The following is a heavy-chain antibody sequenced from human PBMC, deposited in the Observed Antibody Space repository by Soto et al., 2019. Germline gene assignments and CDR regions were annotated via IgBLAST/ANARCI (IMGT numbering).Heavy chain of an antibody. Sequence: SVKVSCKASGGTFSSYTISWVRQAPGQGLEWMGRIIPLLGIPNYAQKFQGRVTITADKSTNTAYMELSSLRSEDTAVYYCARGPTYYYDSGSYYKPRYFEYWGQGTLVTVSS. V-gene: IGHV1-69*02. D-gene: IGHD3-10*01. CDR1: GGTFSSYT. CDR3: ARGPTYYYDSGSYYKPRYFEY. CDR2: IIPLLGIP. J-gene: IGHJ4*02.